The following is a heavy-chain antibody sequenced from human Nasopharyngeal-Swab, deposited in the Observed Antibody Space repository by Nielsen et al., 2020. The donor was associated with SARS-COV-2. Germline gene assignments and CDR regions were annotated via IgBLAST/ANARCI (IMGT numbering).Heavy chain of an antibody. V-gene: IGHV3-21*01. D-gene: IGHD1-26*01. J-gene: IGHJ4*02. Sequence: GGSLRLSYAASGFFFRSYTMNWVRQAPGKGLEWVSTISFNGIHIYYADSVKGRFTISRDNARNSVFLQMNSLRAEDTAVYYCAKDGVLGMWGYFDFGGQGTMVTVSS. CDR1: GFFFRSYT. CDR2: ISFNGIHI. CDR3: AKDGVLGMWGYFDF.